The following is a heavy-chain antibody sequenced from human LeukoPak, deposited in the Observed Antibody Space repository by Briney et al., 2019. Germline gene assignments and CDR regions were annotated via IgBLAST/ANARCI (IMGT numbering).Heavy chain of an antibody. J-gene: IGHJ5*02. V-gene: IGHV4-59*01. D-gene: IGHD4-17*01. CDR2: IYYSGST. Sequence: SETLSLTCTVSGGSISSYYWSWIRQPPGKGLEWIGYIYYSGSTNYNPSLKSRVTISVDTSKNQFSLKLSSVTAADTAVYYCARGWATVTVGFDPWGQGTLVTVSS. CDR3: ARGWATVTVGFDP. CDR1: GGSISSYY.